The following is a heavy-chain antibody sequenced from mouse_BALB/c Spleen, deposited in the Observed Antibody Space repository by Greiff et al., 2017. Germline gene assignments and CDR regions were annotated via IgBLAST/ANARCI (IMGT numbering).Heavy chain of an antibody. Sequence: EVMLVESGGDLVKPGGSLKLSCAASGFTFSRYGMSWVRQTPDKRLEWVATISSGGSYTYYPDSVKGRFTISRDNAKNTLYLQMSSLKSEDTAMYYCAREGLRRYFDYWGQGTTLTVSS. J-gene: IGHJ2*01. CDR3: AREGLRRYFDY. CDR1: GFTFSRYG. CDR2: ISSGGSYT. D-gene: IGHD2-2*01. V-gene: IGHV5-6*01.